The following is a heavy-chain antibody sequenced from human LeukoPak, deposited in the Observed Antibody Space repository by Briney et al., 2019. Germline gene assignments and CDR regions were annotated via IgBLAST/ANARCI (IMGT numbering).Heavy chain of an antibody. CDR1: GYTFTGYY. CDR3: ARGVDSSGWAVYYYMDV. J-gene: IGHJ6*03. D-gene: IGHD3-22*01. CDR2: INPNSGGT. Sequence: ASVKVSCKAPGYTFTGYYMHWVRQAPGQGLEWMGRINPNSGGTNYAQKFQGRVTMTRDTSISTAYMELSRLRSDDTAVYYCARGVDSSGWAVYYYMDVWGKGTTVTVSS. V-gene: IGHV1-2*06.